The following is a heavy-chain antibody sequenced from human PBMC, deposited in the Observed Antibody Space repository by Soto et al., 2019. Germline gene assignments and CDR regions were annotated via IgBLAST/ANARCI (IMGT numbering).Heavy chain of an antibody. D-gene: IGHD2-2*02. CDR3: ARAGYCSSTSCYTGHYYYYYGMDV. CDR2: INPNSGGT. V-gene: IGHV1-2*02. CDR1: GYTFTGYY. Sequence: SVKVSCKASGYTFTGYYMHWVRQAPGQGLEWMGWINPNSGGTNYAQKFQGRVTMTRDTSISTAYMELSRLRSDDTAVYYCARAGYCSSTSCYTGHYYYYYGMDVWGQGTTVTVSS. J-gene: IGHJ6*02.